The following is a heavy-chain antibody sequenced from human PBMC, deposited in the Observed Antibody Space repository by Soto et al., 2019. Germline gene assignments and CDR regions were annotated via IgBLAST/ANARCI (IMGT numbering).Heavy chain of an antibody. CDR3: ARGGDFWSGYYGYYYYGMDV. Sequence: EVQLVESGGGLVQPGGSLRLSCAASGFTFSSYEMNWVRQAPGKGLEWVSYISSSGSTIYYADSVKGRFTISRDNAKNLLYLQMNSLRAEDTAVYYCARGGDFWSGYYGYYYYGMDVWGQGTTVTVSS. J-gene: IGHJ6*02. V-gene: IGHV3-48*03. D-gene: IGHD3-3*01. CDR2: ISSSGSTI. CDR1: GFTFSSYE.